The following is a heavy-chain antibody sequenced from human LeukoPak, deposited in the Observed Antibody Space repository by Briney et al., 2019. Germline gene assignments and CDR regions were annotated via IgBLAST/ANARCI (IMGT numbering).Heavy chain of an antibody. CDR2: TTFRGKT. CDR3: AGYGGDWYPDS. J-gene: IGHJ4*02. V-gene: IGHV4-34*01. Sequence: SETLSLTCAVYGGFDIYYWTIVRQPPGKGLEWIGETTFRGKTNYNPSLKTRVTISVDRTTQQFSLRLTSVTVADTAVYYCAGYGGDWYPDSWGQGTLVIVSS. CDR1: GGFDIYY. D-gene: IGHD6-19*01.